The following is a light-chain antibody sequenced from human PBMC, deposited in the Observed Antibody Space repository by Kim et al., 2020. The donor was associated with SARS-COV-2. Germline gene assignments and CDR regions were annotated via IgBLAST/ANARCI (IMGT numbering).Light chain of an antibody. CDR2: KDT. J-gene: IGLJ3*02. Sequence: SYELTQPPSVSVSPGQTARITCSGDALPKQYAYWYQQKPGQAPVLVIYKDTERPSGIPARFSGSSSGTTVTLTISGVQAEDEADYYCQSADSSGSYVVFG. V-gene: IGLV3-25*03. CDR3: QSADSSGSYVV. CDR1: ALPKQY.